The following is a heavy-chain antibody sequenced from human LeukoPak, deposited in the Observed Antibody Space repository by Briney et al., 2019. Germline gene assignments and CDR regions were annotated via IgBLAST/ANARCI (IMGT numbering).Heavy chain of an antibody. CDR1: GITFSSYA. V-gene: IGHV3-30-3*01. CDR2: ISHDGGYK. Sequence: GGSLRLSCAASGITFSSYAMHWVRQAPGKGLQWVAVISHDGGYKDYADSVKGRFTISRDDSENTLYLQMNSLRAEDTAVYYCAIIPLGGRFDYWGQGTLVIVSS. CDR3: AIIPLGGRFDY. J-gene: IGHJ4*02. D-gene: IGHD3-10*01.